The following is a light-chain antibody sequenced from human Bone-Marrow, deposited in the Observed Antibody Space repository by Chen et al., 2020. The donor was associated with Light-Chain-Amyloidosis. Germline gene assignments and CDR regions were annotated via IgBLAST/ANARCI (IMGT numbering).Light chain of an antibody. CDR3: QSADSSGTYEVI. CDR1: DLPTKY. CDR2: RDT. J-gene: IGLJ2*01. V-gene: IGLV3-25*03. Sequence: SYELPQPPSVSVSPGHTARITCPGEDLPTKYAYWYQQKPGQAPVLVIRRDTERPSGISERFCGGSPGTTSTLTSSGVQAEDEADEHCQSADSSGTYEVIFGGGTKLTVL.